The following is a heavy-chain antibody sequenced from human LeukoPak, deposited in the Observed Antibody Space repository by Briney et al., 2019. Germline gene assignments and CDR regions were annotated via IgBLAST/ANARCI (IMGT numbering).Heavy chain of an antibody. V-gene: IGHV3-21*01. D-gene: IGHD2-15*01. J-gene: IGHJ1*01. Sequence: SPGGSLRLSCAASGFTFSTYSMNWVRQAPGKGLEWVSSISSRSSYIYYADSVKGRFTISRDNAKNSLYLQMNSLRAEDTAVYYCARGAAPAYSRAGFWFFQHWGQGTLVTVSS. CDR3: ARGAAPAYSRAGFWFFQH. CDR2: ISSRSSYI. CDR1: GFTFSTYS.